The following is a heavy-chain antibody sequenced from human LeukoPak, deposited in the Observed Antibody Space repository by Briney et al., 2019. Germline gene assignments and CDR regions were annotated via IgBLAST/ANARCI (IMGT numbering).Heavy chain of an antibody. CDR1: GYTFTSYA. D-gene: IGHD2-15*01. CDR3: ARELYCSGGSCYSAFGY. V-gene: IGHV1-2*04. Sequence: ASVKGSCKASGYTFTSYAMSWVRQAPGQGLEWMGWINPNSGGTNYAQKFQGWVTMTKDTSISTAYMELSRLRSDDTAVYYCARELYCSGGSCYSAFGYWGQGTLVTVSS. J-gene: IGHJ4*02. CDR2: INPNSGGT.